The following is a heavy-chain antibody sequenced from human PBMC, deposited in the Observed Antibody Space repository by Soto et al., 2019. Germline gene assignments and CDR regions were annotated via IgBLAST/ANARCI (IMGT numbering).Heavy chain of an antibody. D-gene: IGHD3-16*01. CDR1: EFNVMSYW. J-gene: IGHJ4*02. V-gene: IGHV3-7*01. CDR3: ARDIGFDYVN. CDR2: IKEDGSEI. Sequence: PGGSLRLSCAVSEFNVMSYWMSWVRQAPGKGLEWVASIKEDGSEIYYLQSVRCRFTISRDSAGNALHLAMNYLSAEDTGVYFCARDIGFDYVNWGQGTLVTVSS.